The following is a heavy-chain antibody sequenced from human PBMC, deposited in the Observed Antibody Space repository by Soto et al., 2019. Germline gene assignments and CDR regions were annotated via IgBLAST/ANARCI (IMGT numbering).Heavy chain of an antibody. D-gene: IGHD2-15*01. CDR2: VSRSGGSK. CDR3: AKGGSWFDP. V-gene: IGHV3-23*01. J-gene: IGHJ5*02. Sequence: PGGSLRLSCAASGFTFSSYAMSWVRQPPGKGLAWVSAVSRSGGSKHYADSVKGRSTISRDNSNNTLYLQMNSLRAEETAVYYCAKGGSWFDPWGQGTLVTVSS. CDR1: GFTFSSYA.